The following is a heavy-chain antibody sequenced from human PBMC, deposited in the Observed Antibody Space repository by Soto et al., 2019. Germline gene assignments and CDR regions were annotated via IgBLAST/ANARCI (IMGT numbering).Heavy chain of an antibody. CDR3: ARGFGVIPPFDYYYYGMDV. D-gene: IGHD3-16*02. V-gene: IGHV5-51*01. Sequence: HGESLKISCKGSGYSFTSYWIGWVRQMPGKGLEWMGIIYPGDSDTRYSPSFQGQVTISADKSISTAYLQWSSLKASDTAMYYCARGFGVIPPFDYYYYGMDVWGQGTTVTVSS. CDR2: IYPGDSDT. J-gene: IGHJ6*02. CDR1: GYSFTSYW.